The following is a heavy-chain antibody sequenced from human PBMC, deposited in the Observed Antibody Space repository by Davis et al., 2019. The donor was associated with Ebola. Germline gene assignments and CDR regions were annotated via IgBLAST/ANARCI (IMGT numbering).Heavy chain of an antibody. D-gene: IGHD2-8*02. CDR3: ASRVEEYCTGGVCYTDY. CDR1: GYTFTSYG. CDR2: INPSGGST. J-gene: IGHJ4*02. Sequence: ASVKVSCKASGYTFTSYGISWVRQAPGQGLEWMGIINPSGGSTSYAQKFQGRVTMTRDTSTSTVYMELSSLRSEDTAVYYCASRVEEYCTGGVCYTDYWGQGTLVTVSS. V-gene: IGHV1-46*01.